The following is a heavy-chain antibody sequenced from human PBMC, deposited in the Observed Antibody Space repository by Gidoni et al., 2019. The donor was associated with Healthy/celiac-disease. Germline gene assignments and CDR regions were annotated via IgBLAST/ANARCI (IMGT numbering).Heavy chain of an antibody. Sequence: EVQLVESGGGLVKPGGSLRLSCAASGFTFSSYSMNWVRQAPGKGLGWVSSISSSSSYIYYADSGKGRFTISRDNAKNSLYLQMNSLRAEDTAVYYCAGDCSSTSCYGGDAEYFQHWGQGTLVTVSS. D-gene: IGHD2-2*01. V-gene: IGHV3-21*01. CDR3: AGDCSSTSCYGGDAEYFQH. J-gene: IGHJ1*01. CDR1: GFTFSSYS. CDR2: ISSSSSYI.